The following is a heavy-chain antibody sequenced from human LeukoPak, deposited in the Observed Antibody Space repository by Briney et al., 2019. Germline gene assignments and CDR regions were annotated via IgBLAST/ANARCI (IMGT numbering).Heavy chain of an antibody. CDR2: ISAYNGNT. CDR3: ARGPRLTFGGVIAMDLIPRIQPQDYFDY. V-gene: IGHV1-18*04. J-gene: IGHJ4*02. D-gene: IGHD3-16*02. CDR1: GYAFTSYG. Sequence: GASVKVSCKASGYAFTSYGISWLRQAPGQGLEWMGWISAYNGNTNYAQKLQSRVTMTTDTSTSTAYMELRSLRSDDTAVYYCARGPRLTFGGVIAMDLIPRIQPQDYFDYWGQGTLVTVSS.